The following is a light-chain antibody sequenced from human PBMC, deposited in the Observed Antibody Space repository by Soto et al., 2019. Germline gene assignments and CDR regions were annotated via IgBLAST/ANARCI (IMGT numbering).Light chain of an antibody. J-gene: IGKJ1*01. Sequence: EIVLTQSSGTLSLSPGERATLSCRASQSVSSSYLAWYQQKPGQAPRLLIYGASSRATGIPDRFSGSRSGTDFTLTISRLEPEDFAVYYCQQYGSSPRTFGQGTKVDIK. CDR2: GAS. CDR3: QQYGSSPRT. V-gene: IGKV3-20*01. CDR1: QSVSSSY.